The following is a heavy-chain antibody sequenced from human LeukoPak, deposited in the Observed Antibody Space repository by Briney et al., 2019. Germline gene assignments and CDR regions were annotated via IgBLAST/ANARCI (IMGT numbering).Heavy chain of an antibody. CDR3: ARRGSIFGVVIHSDY. CDR2: IYPGDSDT. V-gene: IGHV5-51*01. CDR1: GYSFTSYW. J-gene: IGHJ4*02. D-gene: IGHD3-3*01. Sequence: GESLKISCKGSGYSFTSYWIGWVRQMPGKGLEWMGIIYPGDSDTRYSPSFQGQVTISADKSISTAYLQWSNLKASDTAMYYCARRGSIFGVVIHSDYWGQGTLVTVSS.